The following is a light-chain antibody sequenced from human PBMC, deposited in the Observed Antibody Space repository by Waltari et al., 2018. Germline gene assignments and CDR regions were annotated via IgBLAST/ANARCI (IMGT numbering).Light chain of an antibody. V-gene: IGKV3-15*01. Sequence: ETVMTQSPATLSMSPGDRATLSCRASQNVNTRFGWYQQKPGQAPRLLFYSASIRAPGIPARFSASGSGTEFTLTITSLQPEDFAVYYCQQYNTWSYTFGQGTKLEIK. CDR3: QQYNTWSYT. CDR1: QNVNTR. CDR2: SAS. J-gene: IGKJ2*01.